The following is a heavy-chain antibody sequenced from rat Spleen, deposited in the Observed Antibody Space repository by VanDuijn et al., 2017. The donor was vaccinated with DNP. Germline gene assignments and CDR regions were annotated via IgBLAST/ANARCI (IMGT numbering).Heavy chain of an antibody. J-gene: IGHJ2*01. V-gene: IGHV5S10*01. CDR2: INYAGSST. CDR3: STHPAAYY. CDR1: GFTVSDYA. D-gene: IGHD1-2*01. Sequence: EVQLVESGGGLVPPGNSLILSCAASGFTVSDYAISWVRQSPKERLEWLAIINYAGSSTYYRDSVKVRFTISRDNAKSTLFLQMDSLRSEDTANYHCSTHPAAYYWGQGVMVTVSS.